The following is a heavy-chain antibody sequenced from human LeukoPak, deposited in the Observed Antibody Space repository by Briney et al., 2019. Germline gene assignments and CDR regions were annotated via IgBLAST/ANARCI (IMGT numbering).Heavy chain of an antibody. CDR2: ISPNSGDT. Sequence: ASVKVSCKASGYTFTGYYMHWVRQAPGQGLEWLGWISPNSGDTKYARKFQGRVTMTRDTSISSAYMELSSLRSDDTAVYYCARRGDGYKFDSWGQGTLVTVSS. CDR3: ARRGDGYKFDS. D-gene: IGHD5-24*01. J-gene: IGHJ4*02. V-gene: IGHV1-2*02. CDR1: GYTFTGYY.